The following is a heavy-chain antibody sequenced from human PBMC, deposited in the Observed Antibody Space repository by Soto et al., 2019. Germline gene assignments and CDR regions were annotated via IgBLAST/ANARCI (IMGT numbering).Heavy chain of an antibody. Sequence: SETLSLTCAVSGGSISSSNLWSWVRQPPGKGLEWIGEIYHSGSTNYNPSLKSRVTISVDKSKNQFSLKLSSVTAAETAVYYCARAGIAAAGTGYFDYWGQGTLVTVSS. V-gene: IGHV4-4*02. CDR2: IYHSGST. CDR3: ARAGIAAAGTGYFDY. CDR1: GGSISSSNL. D-gene: IGHD6-13*01. J-gene: IGHJ4*02.